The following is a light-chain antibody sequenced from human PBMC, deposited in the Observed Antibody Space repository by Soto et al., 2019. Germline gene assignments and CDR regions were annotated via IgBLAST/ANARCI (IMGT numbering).Light chain of an antibody. V-gene: IGKV1-12*01. CDR3: QQYQTYAT. CDR2: AAS. Sequence: DIQMTQSPSSVSASVGDRVTITCRASQGISSWLAWYQQKPGKXPXXLIYAASSLQSGVPSRFSGSGSGTVFTLTISSLQPDFFATYYCQQYQTYATFGQGTRREI. CDR1: QGISSW. J-gene: IGKJ5*01.